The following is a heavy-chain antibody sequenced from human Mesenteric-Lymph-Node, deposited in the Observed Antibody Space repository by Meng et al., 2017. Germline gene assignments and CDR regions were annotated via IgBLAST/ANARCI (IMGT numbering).Heavy chain of an antibody. J-gene: IGHJ4*02. V-gene: IGHV4-4*07. CDR2: IYTSGST. Sequence: SETLSLTCTVSGGSISSYYWSWIRQPAGKGLEWIGRIYTSGSTNYNPSFKSRVTISVDTSKNQFSLKLSSVTAADTAVYYCAREDYYGSGSTYYFDYWGQGTLVTVSS. D-gene: IGHD3-10*01. CDR1: GGSISSYY. CDR3: AREDYYGSGSTYYFDY.